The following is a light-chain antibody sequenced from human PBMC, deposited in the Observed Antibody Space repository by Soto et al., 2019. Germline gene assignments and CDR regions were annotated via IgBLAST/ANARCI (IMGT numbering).Light chain of an antibody. Sequence: IQMTQSPSSLSASVGDRVTITCQASQGINNDLNWYQHKLEKAPKLLIYDASTLETGVPSRFSGSGSGTEFILTISSLQPEDIGTYYCQQYGDLPFTFGPGTKVAI. CDR3: QQYGDLPFT. J-gene: IGKJ3*01. CDR1: QGINND. CDR2: DAS. V-gene: IGKV1-33*01.